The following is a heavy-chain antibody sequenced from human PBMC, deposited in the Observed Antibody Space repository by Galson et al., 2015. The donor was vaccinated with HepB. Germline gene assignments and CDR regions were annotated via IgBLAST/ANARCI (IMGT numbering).Heavy chain of an antibody. Sequence: SVKVSCKASGYTFTSYDINWVRQATGQGLEWMGWMNPNSGNTGYAQKFQGRVTMTRNTSISTAYMELSSLRSEDTAVYYCARVRIAARPYWFDPWGQGTLVTVSS. CDR1: GYTFTSYD. CDR2: MNPNSGNT. J-gene: IGHJ5*02. D-gene: IGHD6-6*01. V-gene: IGHV1-8*01. CDR3: ARVRIAARPYWFDP.